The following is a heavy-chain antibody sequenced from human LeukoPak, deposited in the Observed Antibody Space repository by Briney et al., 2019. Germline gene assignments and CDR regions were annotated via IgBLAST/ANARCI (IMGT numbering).Heavy chain of an antibody. Sequence: SETLSLTCAVYGGSFSGYYWSWIRQPPRKGLEWIGEINHSGSTNYNPSLKSRVTISVDTSKNQFSLKLSSVTAADTAVYYCARGSPGYIRGGNWFDPWGQGTLVTVSS. CDR1: GGSFSGYY. CDR3: ARGSPGYIRGGNWFDP. V-gene: IGHV4-34*01. CDR2: INHSGST. J-gene: IGHJ5*02. D-gene: IGHD6-13*01.